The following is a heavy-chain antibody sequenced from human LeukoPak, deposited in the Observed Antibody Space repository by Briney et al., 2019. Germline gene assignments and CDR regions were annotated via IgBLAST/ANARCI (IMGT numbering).Heavy chain of an antibody. CDR2: IYYSGST. CDR3: ARHSVAGTEH. Sequence: SETLSLTCTVSGSSISSYYWSWIRQPPGKGLEWIGYIYYSGSTNYNPSLKSRVTISVDTSKNQFSLKLSSVTAADTAVYYCARHSVAGTEHWGQGTLVTVSS. D-gene: IGHD6-19*01. J-gene: IGHJ4*02. CDR1: GSSISSYY. V-gene: IGHV4-59*08.